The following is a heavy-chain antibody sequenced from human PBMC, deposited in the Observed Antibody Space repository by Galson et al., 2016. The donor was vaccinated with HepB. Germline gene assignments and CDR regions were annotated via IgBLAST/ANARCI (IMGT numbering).Heavy chain of an antibody. CDR1: GFTFSTYA. CDR2: ISAGASTT. V-gene: IGHV3-23*01. CDR3: AKYPTVNVLIWCSEFGAEY. Sequence: SLRLSCAASGFTFSTYAMSWVRQAPGKGLEWVSAISAGASTTYYADSVKGRFTISRDNSKNTQYLQLNSQRAEDTAVYYCAKYPTVNVLIWCSEFGAEYWGQGTLVTVSS. D-gene: IGHD3-3*01. J-gene: IGHJ4*02.